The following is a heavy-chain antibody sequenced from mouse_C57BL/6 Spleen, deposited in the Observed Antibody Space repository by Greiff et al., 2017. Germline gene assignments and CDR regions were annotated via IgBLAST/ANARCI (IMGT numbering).Heavy chain of an antibody. CDR1: GYTFTSYW. V-gene: IGHV1-5*01. J-gene: IGHJ2*01. CDR2: IYPGNSDT. CDR3: TKDRDSSGCLDY. Sequence: EVQLQQSGTVLARPGASVKMSCKTSGYTFTSYWMHWVKQRPGQGLAWIGAIYPGNSDTSYNQKFKGKAKLPAATSASTAYMELSSLTNEDSAVYYCTKDRDSSGCLDYWGQGTTLTVSS. D-gene: IGHD3-2*02.